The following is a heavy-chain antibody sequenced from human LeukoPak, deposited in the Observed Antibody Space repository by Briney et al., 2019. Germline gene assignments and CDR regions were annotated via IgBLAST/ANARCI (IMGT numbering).Heavy chain of an antibody. CDR1: GGSFSGYY. Sequence: SSETLSLTCAVYGGSFSGYYWSWIRQPPGKGLEWIGEINHSGSTNYNPSLKSRVTISVDTSKNQFSLKLSSVTAADTAVYYCAREGSIAAAVYYFDYWGQGTLVTVSS. D-gene: IGHD6-13*01. J-gene: IGHJ4*02. V-gene: IGHV4-34*01. CDR3: AREGSIAAAVYYFDY. CDR2: INHSGST.